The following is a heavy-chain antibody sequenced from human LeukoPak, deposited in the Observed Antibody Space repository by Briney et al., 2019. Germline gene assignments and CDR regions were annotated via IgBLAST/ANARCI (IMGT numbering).Heavy chain of an antibody. D-gene: IGHD4/OR15-4a*01. CDR1: GFTVSSNY. V-gene: IGHV3-66*01. Sequence: GGSLRLSCAASGFTVSSNYMSWVRQSPGKGLEWLSVIYSGGSTYYADSVKGRFNIYRDHSKNTLYLQLNSLRAEDTAVYYCARNRDYGQTGYFGYWGQGTLVTVSS. CDR2: IYSGGST. CDR3: ARNRDYGQTGYFGY. J-gene: IGHJ4*02.